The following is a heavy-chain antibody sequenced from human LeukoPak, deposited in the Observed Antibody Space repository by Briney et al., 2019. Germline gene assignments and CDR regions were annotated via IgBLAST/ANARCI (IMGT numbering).Heavy chain of an antibody. V-gene: IGHV4-59*04. J-gene: IGHJ4*02. CDR1: GGSISSYY. D-gene: IGHD6-19*01. Sequence: SETLSLTCTVSGGSISSYYWSWIRQPPGKGLEWIGYMYYSGSTYYNPSLKSRVTISVDTSKNQFSLKLSSVTAADTAVYYCAIHKAISGRAVALDYWGQGTLVTVSS. CDR3: AIHKAISGRAVALDY. CDR2: MYYSGST.